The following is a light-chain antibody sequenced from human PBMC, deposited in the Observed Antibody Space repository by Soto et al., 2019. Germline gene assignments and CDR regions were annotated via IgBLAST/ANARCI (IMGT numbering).Light chain of an antibody. CDR3: QQYGSSPPYT. J-gene: IGKJ2*01. V-gene: IGKV3-20*01. CDR1: QTVSNNY. Sequence: EVVLTQSPGTLSLSPGERATLSCRASQTVSNNYLAWYQQKPGQAPRLLIFGSSDRATGVPDRFSGRGSGTDFTLTISSLEPEDFAVYYCQQYGSSPPYTFGRGTKVEIK. CDR2: GSS.